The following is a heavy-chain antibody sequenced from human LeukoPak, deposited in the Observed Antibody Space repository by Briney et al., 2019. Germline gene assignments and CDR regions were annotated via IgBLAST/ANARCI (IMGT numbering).Heavy chain of an antibody. D-gene: IGHD4-11*01. CDR1: GGSISSYY. CDR3: ARGDYSNYVGNYYYYTMDV. J-gene: IGHJ6*02. Sequence: PSETLSLTCTVSGGSISSYYWSWIRQPPGKGLEWIGYIYYSGSTYYNPSLKSRVTISVDTSKNQFSLKLISVTAADTAGYYCARGDYSNYVGNYYYYTMDVWGQGTTVTVSS. V-gene: IGHV4-59*08. CDR2: IYYSGST.